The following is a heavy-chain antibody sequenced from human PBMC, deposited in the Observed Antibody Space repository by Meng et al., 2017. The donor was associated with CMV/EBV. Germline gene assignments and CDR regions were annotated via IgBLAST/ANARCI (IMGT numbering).Heavy chain of an antibody. V-gene: IGHV1-2*02. CDR1: GYTFTGHY. CDR2: TNPNSGDT. D-gene: IGHD1-26*01. J-gene: IGHJ6*02. Sequence: ASVKVSCKASGYTFTGHYIHWVRQAPGQGLEWMGWTNPNSGDTNYAQKFQGRVTMTRNMSISTAYMELSRLRSDDTAVYYCARDLLGSYLQYYYYGMDVWGQGTTVTVSS. CDR3: ARDLLGSYLQYYYYGMDV.